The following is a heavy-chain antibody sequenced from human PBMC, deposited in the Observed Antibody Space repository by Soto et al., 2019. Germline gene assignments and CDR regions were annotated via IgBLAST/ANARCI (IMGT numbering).Heavy chain of an antibody. CDR1: GFTFSSYA. D-gene: IGHD3-22*01. V-gene: IGHV3-23*01. Sequence: GGSLRLSCAASGFTFSSYAMSWVRQAPGKGLEWVSAISGSGGSTYYADSVKGRFTISRDNSKNTLYLQMNSLRAEDTAVYYCAKDNKGWTEYYYDSSGYYLEDYFDYWGQGTLVTVSS. CDR3: AKDNKGWTEYYYDSSGYYLEDYFDY. CDR2: ISGSGGST. J-gene: IGHJ4*02.